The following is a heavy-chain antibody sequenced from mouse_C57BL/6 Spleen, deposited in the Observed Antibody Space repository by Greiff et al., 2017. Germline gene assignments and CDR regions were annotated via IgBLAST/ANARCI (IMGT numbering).Heavy chain of an antibody. Sequence: EVQLQQSGPVLVKPGASVKMSCKASGYTFTDYYMNWVKQSHGKSLEWIGVINPYNGGTSYNQKFKGKATLTVDKSSSTAYMELNSLTSEDSAVYYCASGDTTVVAPFDYWGQGTTLTVSS. CDR2: INPYNGGT. D-gene: IGHD1-1*01. J-gene: IGHJ2*01. V-gene: IGHV1-19*01. CDR3: ASGDTTVVAPFDY. CDR1: GYTFTDYY.